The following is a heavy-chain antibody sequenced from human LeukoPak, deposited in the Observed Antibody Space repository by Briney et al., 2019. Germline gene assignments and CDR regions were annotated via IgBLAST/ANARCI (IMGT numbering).Heavy chain of an antibody. CDR2: INSDGSST. J-gene: IGHJ6*04. CDR3: AEGTTG. CDR1: GFTFSSYW. D-gene: IGHD1-1*01. V-gene: IGHV3-74*01. Sequence: GGSLRLSCAASGFTFSSYWMHWVRQAPGKGLMWVSRINSDGSSTSYADSVKGRFTISRDNAKNTLYLQMNSLRAEDTAVYYCAEGTTGWGKGTTVTVSS.